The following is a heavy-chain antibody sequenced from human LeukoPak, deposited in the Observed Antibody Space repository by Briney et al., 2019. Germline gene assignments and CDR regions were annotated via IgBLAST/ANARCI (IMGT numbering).Heavy chain of an antibody. CDR3: ARGRPGGDY. D-gene: IGHD1-14*01. CDR1: GFIVNNYA. J-gene: IGHJ4*02. CDR2: ISWNSGSI. Sequence: GGSLRLSCAASGFIVNNYAMHWVRQAPGKGLEWVSGISWNSGSIGYADSVKGRFTISRDNAKNTLYLQMNSLRAEDTAVYYCARGRPGGDYWGQGTLVTVSS. V-gene: IGHV3-9*01.